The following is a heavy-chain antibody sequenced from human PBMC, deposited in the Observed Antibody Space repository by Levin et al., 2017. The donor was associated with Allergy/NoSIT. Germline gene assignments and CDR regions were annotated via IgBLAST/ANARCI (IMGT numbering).Heavy chain of an antibody. D-gene: IGHD2-15*01. V-gene: IGHV4-59*01. CDR1: GGSISSYY. CDR3: ARFLPGRGFDY. Sequence: NPSETLSLTCTVSGGSISSYYWSWIRQPPGKGLEWIGYIYYSGSTNYNPSLKSRVTISVDTSKNQFSLKLSSVTAADTAVYYCARFLPGRGFDYWGQGTLVTVSS. J-gene: IGHJ4*02. CDR2: IYYSGST.